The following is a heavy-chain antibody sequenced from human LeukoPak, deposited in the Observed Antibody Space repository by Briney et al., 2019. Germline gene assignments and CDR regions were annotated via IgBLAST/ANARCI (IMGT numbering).Heavy chain of an antibody. D-gene: IGHD3-22*01. CDR3: ARDYFDTSGSVSSIYGLDV. CDR2: INPNSGGT. V-gene: IGHV1-2*02. CDR1: GYTFTGYY. J-gene: IGHJ6*02. Sequence: ASVKVSRKASGYTFTGYYMHWVRQAPGQGLEWMGWINPNSGGTNYAQKFQGRVTMTRDTSISTAYMELSRLRSDDTAVYYCARDYFDTSGSVSSIYGLDVWGQGTMVTVSS.